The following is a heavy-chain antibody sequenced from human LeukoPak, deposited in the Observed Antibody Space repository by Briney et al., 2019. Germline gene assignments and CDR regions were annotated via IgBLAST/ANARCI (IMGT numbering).Heavy chain of an antibody. V-gene: IGHV4-59*01. Sequence: SETLSLTCIVADGSISSYYWSWIRQPPGKGLEWMGYIHSSGTTNYSPSLKSRVTMSLDTSKNQFSLRLRSVTAADTAMYYCARAIVVVPAAEYYYYMDVWGKGTTVTVSS. D-gene: IGHD2-2*01. J-gene: IGHJ6*03. CDR3: ARAIVVVPAAEYYYYMDV. CDR2: IHSSGTT. CDR1: DGSISSYY.